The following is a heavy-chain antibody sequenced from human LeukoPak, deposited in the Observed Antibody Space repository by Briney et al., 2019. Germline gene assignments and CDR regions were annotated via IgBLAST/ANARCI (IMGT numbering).Heavy chain of an antibody. V-gene: IGHV3-21*01. Sequence: GGSLRLSCAASGFTFSSYSMNWVRQAPGKGLEWVSSINSDSTNMYYTDSVKGRFTVSRDNAKNSLYLQMNSLGAEDTAVYYCARDRSGIVGATSATDAFDIWGQGTMVTVSS. J-gene: IGHJ3*02. D-gene: IGHD1-26*01. CDR2: INSDSTNM. CDR3: ARDRSGIVGATSATDAFDI. CDR1: GFTFSSYS.